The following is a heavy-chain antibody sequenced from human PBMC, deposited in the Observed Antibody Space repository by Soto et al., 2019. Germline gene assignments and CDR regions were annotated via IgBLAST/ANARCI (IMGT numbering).Heavy chain of an antibody. CDR2: INPSTGST. CDR3: ARPYCNSTACFDLYLDY. D-gene: IGHD2-2*01. CDR1: GYPITGHY. J-gene: IGHJ4*02. V-gene: IGHV1-46*03. Sequence: QVQLVQSGAEVKKPGASVKVSCKATGYPITGHYMQWVRQARGRGPELMGIINPSTGSTTYAQSFQGRVSMTMDTSASTVYLELSSLTTEDTVIYYCARPYCNSTACFDLYLDYWGQGTLVTVCS.